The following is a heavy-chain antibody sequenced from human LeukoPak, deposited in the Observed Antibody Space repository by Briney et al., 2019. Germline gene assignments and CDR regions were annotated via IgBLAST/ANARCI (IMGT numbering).Heavy chain of an antibody. Sequence: SETLSLTCTVSGGSVYTSDYYWGWVRQPPGKGPEWIGDIFYTGKANYNPSLKSRVSISIDTSKNQFSLKLTSVTAADTAVYYCARVFDSWGQGTLVTVSS. J-gene: IGHJ4*02. CDR3: ARVFDS. CDR1: GGSVYTSDYY. CDR2: IFYTGKA. V-gene: IGHV4-39*07.